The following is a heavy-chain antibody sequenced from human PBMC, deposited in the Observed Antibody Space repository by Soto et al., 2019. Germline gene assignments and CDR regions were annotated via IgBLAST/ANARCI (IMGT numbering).Heavy chain of an antibody. CDR1: GYTFTSYG. D-gene: IGHD6-13*01. CDR3: ARDPPTIASAGREDY. V-gene: IGHV1-18*01. J-gene: IGHJ4*02. Sequence: QVQLVQSGAEVKKPGASVKVSCKASGYTFTSYGISWVRQAPGQGLEWMGWISAYNGNTNYAQKLQGRVTMTTDTPTSTAYMELRSLRSDDAAVYYCARDPPTIASAGREDYWGQGTLVTVSS. CDR2: ISAYNGNT.